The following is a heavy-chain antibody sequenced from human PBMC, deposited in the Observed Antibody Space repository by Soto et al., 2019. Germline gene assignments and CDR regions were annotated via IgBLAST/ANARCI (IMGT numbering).Heavy chain of an antibody. V-gene: IGHV1-8*01. CDR2: MNPNNGDT. CDR3: ARGVGDLGDY. Sequence: ASVKVSCKASGYALNTLHINWVRQAPGQGLEWMGWMNPNNGDTGYAQKFQGRVTMTRDTSINTAYMELTSLTFDDTAIYYCARGVGDLGDYWGQGTLVTVSS. J-gene: IGHJ4*02. CDR1: GYALNTLH. D-gene: IGHD3-16*01.